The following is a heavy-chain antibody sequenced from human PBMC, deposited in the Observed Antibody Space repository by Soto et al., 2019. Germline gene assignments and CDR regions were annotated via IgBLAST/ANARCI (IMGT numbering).Heavy chain of an antibody. V-gene: IGHV3-74*01. Sequence: EVQLVESGGGLVQPGGSLRLSCAASGFTFSSYWMHWVRQAPGKGLVWVSRINSDGSSTSDADSVNGRFTISRDNAKNTRDLQMNSLRAEDTAVYYCARDRPLYIAYFDSWGQGTLGTVSS. D-gene: IGHD2-15*01. J-gene: IGHJ4*02. CDR3: ARDRPLYIAYFDS. CDR2: INSDGSST. CDR1: GFTFSSYW.